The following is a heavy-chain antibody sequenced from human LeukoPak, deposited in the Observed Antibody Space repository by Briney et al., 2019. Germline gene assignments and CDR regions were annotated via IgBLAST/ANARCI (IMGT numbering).Heavy chain of an antibody. CDR2: IYSSGYT. J-gene: IGHJ4*02. Sequence: SETLSLTCTVSGGAIRSHYWNWIRQPAGKGLEWIGRIYSSGYTNDNPSLKSRITMSVDMSKNQFSLRLNSVTAADTAVYYCARGEHSVDSWGQGMLVTVSS. CDR3: ARGEHSVDS. D-gene: IGHD1/OR15-1a*01. V-gene: IGHV4-4*07. CDR1: GGAIRSHY.